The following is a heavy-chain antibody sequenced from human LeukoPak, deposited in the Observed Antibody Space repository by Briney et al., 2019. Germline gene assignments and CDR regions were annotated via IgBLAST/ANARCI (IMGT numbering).Heavy chain of an antibody. CDR1: GGSFSGYY. D-gene: IGHD1-26*01. V-gene: IGHV4-34*01. Sequence: KPSETLSLTCAVYGGSFSGYYWSWIRQPPGKGLEWIGSIYSSGSTYYNASLQSRVTISIETSKNQISLRLNSVTAADTAIYYCAKSGGYGLIDYWGQGTLVTVSS. J-gene: IGHJ4*02. CDR2: IYSSGST. CDR3: AKSGGYGLIDY.